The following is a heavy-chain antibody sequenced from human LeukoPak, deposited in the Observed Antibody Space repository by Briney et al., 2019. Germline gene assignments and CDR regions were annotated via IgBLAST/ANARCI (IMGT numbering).Heavy chain of an antibody. J-gene: IGHJ4*02. D-gene: IGHD4-17*01. V-gene: IGHV3-23*01. CDR2: ISGSGEFT. CDR3: AKVGYGDLDH. Sequence: GGFLRLSCAASGFMFSSYAMTWVRQAPGKGLEWVSSISGSGEFTDYADSVKGRFTISRDNPENTVYLQMSSLRVDDTATYFCAKVGYGDLDHWGQGVLVPVSS. CDR1: GFMFSSYA.